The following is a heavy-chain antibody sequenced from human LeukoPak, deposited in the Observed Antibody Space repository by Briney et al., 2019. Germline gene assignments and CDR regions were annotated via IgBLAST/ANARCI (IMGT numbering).Heavy chain of an antibody. CDR1: GYSISSGYY. CDR2: IYDSGNE. Sequence: SETLSLTCTVSGYSISSGYYWGWIRPPPGKGLEWIGSIYDSGNEFYNPSLKSRVTISADTSKNQFSLKLNSVTAADTAMYYCARQISDYYYYYMDVWGEGSTVTVSS. D-gene: IGHD2/OR15-2a*01. V-gene: IGHV4-38-2*02. CDR3: ARQISDYYYYYMDV. J-gene: IGHJ6*03.